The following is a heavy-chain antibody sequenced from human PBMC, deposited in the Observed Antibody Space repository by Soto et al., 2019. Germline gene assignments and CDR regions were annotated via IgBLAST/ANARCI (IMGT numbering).Heavy chain of an antibody. Sequence: PGGSLRLSCAASGFTFSSYEMNWARQAPGKGLEWVSYISSSGSTIYYADSVKGRFTISRDNAKNSLYLQMNSLRAEDTAVYYCARGVGSSSFNWFDPWGQGTLVTVSS. J-gene: IGHJ5*02. D-gene: IGHD6-6*01. CDR2: ISSSGSTI. V-gene: IGHV3-48*03. CDR1: GFTFSSYE. CDR3: ARGVGSSSFNWFDP.